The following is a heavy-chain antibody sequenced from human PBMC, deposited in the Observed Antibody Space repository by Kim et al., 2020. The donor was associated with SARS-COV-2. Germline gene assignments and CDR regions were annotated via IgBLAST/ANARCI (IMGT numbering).Heavy chain of an antibody. J-gene: IGHJ4*02. Sequence: NTGYSQKIQGRVTITGDTSASTAYMDLTSLRFEDTAVYYCARERFGGSFDYWGQGTLVTVSS. V-gene: IGHV1-3*01. CDR2: NT. CDR3: ARERFGGSFDY. D-gene: IGHD3-10*01.